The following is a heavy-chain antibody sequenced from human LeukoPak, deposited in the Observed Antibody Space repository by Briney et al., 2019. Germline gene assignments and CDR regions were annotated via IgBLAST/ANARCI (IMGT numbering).Heavy chain of an antibody. CDR1: GFTFDDYA. V-gene: IGHV3-9*01. J-gene: IGHJ6*02. CDR3: AKDDRYYYDSSGYYSGMDV. D-gene: IGHD3-22*01. CDR2: ISWNSGSI. Sequence: PGRSLRLSCAASGFTFDDYAMHWVWQAPGKGLEWVSGISWNSGSIGYADSVKGRFTISRDNAKNSLYLQMNSLRAEDTALYYCAKDDRYYYDSSGYYSGMDVWGQGTTVTVSS.